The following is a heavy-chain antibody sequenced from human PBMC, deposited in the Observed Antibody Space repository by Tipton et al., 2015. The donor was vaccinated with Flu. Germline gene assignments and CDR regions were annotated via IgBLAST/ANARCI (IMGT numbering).Heavy chain of an antibody. CDR2: INPNSGGT. Sequence: QSGPEVKKPGASVKVSCKASGYTFTGYYMHWVRQAPGQGLEWMGWINPNSGGTNYAQKFQGRVTMTRDTSISTAYMELSRLRSDDTAVYYCARGADIVVEGNWFDPWGQGTLVTVSS. CDR1: GYTFTGYY. CDR3: ARGADIVVEGNWFDP. J-gene: IGHJ5*02. D-gene: IGHD2-2*01. V-gene: IGHV1-2*02.